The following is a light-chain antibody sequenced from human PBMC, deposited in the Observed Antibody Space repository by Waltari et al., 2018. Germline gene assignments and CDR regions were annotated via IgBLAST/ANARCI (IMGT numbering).Light chain of an antibody. CDR1: QSISSW. J-gene: IGKJ1*01. CDR2: KAS. Sequence: DILMTQSPSTLSESVGDRVTITCRASQSISSWLAWYQQKPGKAPKLLIYKASSLETGVPSRFSGSGSGKEFTLTISNLQPDDFATYYCQQYNTYSTFGQGTKVEIK. V-gene: IGKV1-5*03. CDR3: QQYNTYST.